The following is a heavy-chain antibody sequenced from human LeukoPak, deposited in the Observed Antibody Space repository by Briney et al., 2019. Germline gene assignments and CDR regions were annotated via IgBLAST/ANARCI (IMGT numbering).Heavy chain of an antibody. CDR1: GLTFRSYL. CDR3: ATIRITIIVEYYFDY. J-gene: IGHJ4*02. V-gene: IGHV3-23*01. CDR2: ISGSGGST. Sequence: RGALRLPCAASGLTFRSYLMRWVRPAPGKGLEGVGAISGSGGSTYYPDSVQGRFTISRDNSKNPLYLQMYSLRAEDTAVYYCATIRITIIVEYYFDYWGQGTLVTVSS. D-gene: IGHD3-22*01.